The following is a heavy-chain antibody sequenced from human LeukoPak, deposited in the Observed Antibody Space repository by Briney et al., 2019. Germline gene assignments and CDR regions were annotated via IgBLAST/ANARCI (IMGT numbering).Heavy chain of an antibody. J-gene: IGHJ4*02. V-gene: IGHV3-7*01. D-gene: IGHD5-12*01. Sequence: PGGSLRLSCAASGIAFSSYWMSWVRQAPGRGLEWVANMKQDGSEKYYVDSVKDRFTISRDNAKNSLHLQMNSLRAEDTAVYYCARDLGHSGYDLYDYWGQGTLVTVSS. CDR1: GIAFSSYW. CDR3: ARDLGHSGYDLYDY. CDR2: MKQDGSEK.